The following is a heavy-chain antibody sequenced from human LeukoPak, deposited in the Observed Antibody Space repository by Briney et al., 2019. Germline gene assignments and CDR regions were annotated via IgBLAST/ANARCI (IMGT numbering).Heavy chain of an antibody. D-gene: IGHD3-9*01. CDR1: GFTFSSYS. V-gene: IGHV3-48*04. Sequence: GGSLRLSCAASGFTFSSYSMNWVRQAPGKGLEWVSYISSSSSTIYYADSVKGRFTISRDNAKNSLYLQMNSLRAEDTAVYYCARDRTNAYYDILTGPYYYYYGMDVWGQGTTVTVSS. CDR3: ARDRTNAYYDILTGPYYYYYGMDV. CDR2: ISSSSSTI. J-gene: IGHJ6*02.